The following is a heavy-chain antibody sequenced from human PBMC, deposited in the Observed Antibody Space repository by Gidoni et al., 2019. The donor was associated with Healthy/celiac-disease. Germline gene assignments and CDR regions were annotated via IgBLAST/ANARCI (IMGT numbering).Heavy chain of an antibody. CDR2: IYYSGST. V-gene: IGHV4-31*02. D-gene: IGHD6-13*01. Sequence: TCGGYYWSWIRQHPGKDLEWIGYIYYSGSTYYNPSLKSRVTISVDTSKNQFSLKLSSVTAADTAVYYCARVRGSSSFIDYWGHGTLVTVSS. CDR3: ARVRGSSSFIDY. J-gene: IGHJ4*01. CDR1: TCGGYY.